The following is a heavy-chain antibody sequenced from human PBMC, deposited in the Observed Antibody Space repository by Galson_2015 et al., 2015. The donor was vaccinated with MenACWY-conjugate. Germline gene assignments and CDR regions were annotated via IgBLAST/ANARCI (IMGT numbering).Heavy chain of an antibody. V-gene: IGHV3-23*01. CDR1: GFTFSSYA. D-gene: IGHD5-12*01. CDR3: AKDANSGYEINWFDP. CDR2: ISGSGGST. J-gene: IGHJ5*02. Sequence: SLRLSCAASGFTFSSYAMSWVRQAPGKGLEWVSAISGSGGSTYYVDSVKGRFTISRDNSKNTLYLQMNSLRAEDTAVYYCAKDANSGYEINWFDPWGQGTLVTVSS.